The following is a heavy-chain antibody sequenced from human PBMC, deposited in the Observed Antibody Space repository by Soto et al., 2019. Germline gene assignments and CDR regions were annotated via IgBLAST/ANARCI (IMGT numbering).Heavy chain of an antibody. CDR2: IIPIFGTA. V-gene: IGHV1-69*13. D-gene: IGHD2-21*01. J-gene: IGHJ4*02. CDR1: GGTFSSYA. CDR3: ALCGERWLHICEYDY. Sequence: SVKVSCKASGGTFSSYAISWVRQAPGQGLEWMGGIIPIFGTANYAQKFQGRVTITADESTSTAYMELSSLRSEDTAVYYCALCGERWLHICEYDYWGQGTLVTVSS.